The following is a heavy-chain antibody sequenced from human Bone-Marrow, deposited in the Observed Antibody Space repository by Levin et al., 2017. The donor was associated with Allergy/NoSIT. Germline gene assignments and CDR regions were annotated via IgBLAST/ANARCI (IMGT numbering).Heavy chain of an antibody. V-gene: IGHV4-59*01. Sequence: SETLSLTCTVSGGSISSYYWSWIRQPPGKGLEWIGYIYYSGSTNYNPSLKSRVTISVDTSKNQFSLKLSSVTAADTAVYYCARDPGPVYSNYVVYYYYGMDGWGQGTTVTVSS. CDR3: ARDPGPVYSNYVVYYYYGMDG. J-gene: IGHJ6*02. CDR1: GGSISSYY. CDR2: IYYSGST. D-gene: IGHD4-11*01.